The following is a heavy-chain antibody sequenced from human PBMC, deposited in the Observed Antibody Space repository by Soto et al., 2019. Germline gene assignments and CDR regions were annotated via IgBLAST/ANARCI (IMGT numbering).Heavy chain of an antibody. D-gene: IGHD3-22*01. J-gene: IGHJ4*02. V-gene: IGHV1-69*13. CDR2: LSPRFGTA. Sequence: SVKVSCKASGGTFSRYAISWVRQAPGQGLEWVGGLSPRFGTANYAQKFQGRVTITADESTSTAYMELSSLRSEDTAMYYCAKVKYDSSGYYRNFDYWGQGTLVTVSS. CDR1: GGTFSRYA. CDR3: AKVKYDSSGYYRNFDY.